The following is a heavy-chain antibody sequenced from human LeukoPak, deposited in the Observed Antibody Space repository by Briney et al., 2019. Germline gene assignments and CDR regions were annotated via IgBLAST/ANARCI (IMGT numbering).Heavy chain of an antibody. CDR1: GFTFSNAW. Sequence: PGGSLRLSCAASGFTFSNAWMSWVRQAPGKGLEWVGRIKSKTDGGTTDYAAPVKGRFTISRDDSKNPLYLQMNSLKTEDTAVYYCTTVMQNDYLLGGEYYFDYWGQGTLVTVSS. CDR2: IKSKTDGGTT. V-gene: IGHV3-15*01. CDR3: TTVMQNDYLLGGEYYFDY. D-gene: IGHD4-11*01. J-gene: IGHJ4*02.